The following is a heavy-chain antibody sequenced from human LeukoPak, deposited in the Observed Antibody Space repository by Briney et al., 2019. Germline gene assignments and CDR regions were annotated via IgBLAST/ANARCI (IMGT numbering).Heavy chain of an antibody. J-gene: IGHJ3*02. Sequence: ASVKVSCKASGYTFTSYDINWVRQATGQGLEWMGWMNPNSGNTGYAQRFQGRDTRTRITSISTAYMELSSLRSEDTAVYYCARVHYGGNVDAFDIWGQGTMVTVSS. V-gene: IGHV1-8*01. D-gene: IGHD4-23*01. CDR1: GYTFTSYD. CDR3: ARVHYGGNVDAFDI. CDR2: MNPNSGNT.